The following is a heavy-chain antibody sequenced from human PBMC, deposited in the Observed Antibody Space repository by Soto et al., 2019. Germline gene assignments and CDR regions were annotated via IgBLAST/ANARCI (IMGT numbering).Heavy chain of an antibody. D-gene: IGHD6-13*01. J-gene: IGHJ5*02. CDR3: ARHMAAAGYNWFDP. CDR2: IYPGDSDT. V-gene: IGHV5-51*01. CDR1: GYSFTGYW. Sequence: GESLKISCKGSGYSFTGYWIGWVRQMPGKGLEWMGIIYPGDSDTRYSPSFQGQVTISADKSISTAYLQWSSLKASDTAMYYYARHMAAAGYNWFDPWGQGTLVTVSS.